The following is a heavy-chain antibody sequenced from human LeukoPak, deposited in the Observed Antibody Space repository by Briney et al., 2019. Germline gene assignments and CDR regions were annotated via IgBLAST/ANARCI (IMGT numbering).Heavy chain of an antibody. CDR1: GFTFSSYE. CDR3: ASLVVTGAGLVY. J-gene: IGHJ4*02. Sequence: LPGRSLRLSCAASGFTFSSYEMNWVRQAPGKGLEWVSYISSSGSTIYYADSVKGRFTISRDNAKNSLYLQMNSLRAEDTAVYYCASLVVTGAGLVYWGQGTLVTVSS. CDR2: ISSSGSTI. D-gene: IGHD2-2*01. V-gene: IGHV3-48*03.